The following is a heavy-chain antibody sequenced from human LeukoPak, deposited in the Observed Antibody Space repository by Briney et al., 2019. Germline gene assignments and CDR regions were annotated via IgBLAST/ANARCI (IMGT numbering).Heavy chain of an antibody. CDR1: GGSISSGDYY. Sequence: SETLSLTCTVSGGSISSGDYYWTWIRQHPGKGLEWIGYIYNSGTTYYNPSLESRVTISGDTSKNQFSLKLSSVTAADTAVYYCARTAGWSYGFDYWGQGTLVTVSS. CDR3: ARTAGWSYGFDY. D-gene: IGHD3-16*01. V-gene: IGHV4-31*03. CDR2: IYNSGTT. J-gene: IGHJ4*02.